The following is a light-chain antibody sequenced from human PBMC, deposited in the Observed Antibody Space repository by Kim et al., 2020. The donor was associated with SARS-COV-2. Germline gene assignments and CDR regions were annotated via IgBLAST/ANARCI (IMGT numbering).Light chain of an antibody. CDR1: HTITNNY. J-gene: IGKJ1*01. V-gene: IGKV3-20*01. CDR2: GAS. Sequence: SPGESATLSCGASHTITNNYVAWYQQKPGQAPRLLIFGASSRASGIPDRFTGSGSGSGFTLTISTLEPDDSAVYVCQHYAGSSWTFGQGTKVDIK. CDR3: QHYAGSSWT.